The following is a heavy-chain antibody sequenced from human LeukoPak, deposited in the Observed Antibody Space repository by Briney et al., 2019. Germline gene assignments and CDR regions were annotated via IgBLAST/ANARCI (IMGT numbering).Heavy chain of an antibody. CDR3: AREMDGDYPSY. CDR1: GFIFSNFA. CDR2: VSYDGNHK. V-gene: IGHV3-30*09. J-gene: IGHJ4*02. D-gene: IGHD4-17*01. Sequence: GGSLRLSCTAFGFIFSNFAMHWVRQAPGKGMEWVAVVSYDGNHKHYADFVKGRFAISRDNPKNILYFQMNSLRADDTAVYYCAREMDGDYPSYWGQGTLVTVSS.